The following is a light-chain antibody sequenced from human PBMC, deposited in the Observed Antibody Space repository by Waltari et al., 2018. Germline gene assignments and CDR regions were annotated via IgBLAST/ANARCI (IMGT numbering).Light chain of an antibody. V-gene: IGKV1-9*01. CDR3: QQLHSYPRT. CDR1: QDISSY. J-gene: IGKJ1*01. CDR2: AAS. Sequence: DIQLTQSPSFLSASVGDRVTITCRASQDISSYLAWYQQKPGKAPKLLIYAASSLQSGVPPRFSGSGSGSELSLTLSSLQPEDIATYYCQQLHSYPRTFGQGTRVEIK.